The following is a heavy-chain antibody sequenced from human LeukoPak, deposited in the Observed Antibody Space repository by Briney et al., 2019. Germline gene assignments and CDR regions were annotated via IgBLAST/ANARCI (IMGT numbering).Heavy chain of an antibody. CDR2: ISGSGPTT. Sequence: GRSLRLSCAASGFTFNNYAMSWVRQAPGKGLEWVSVISGSGPTTYYADSVKGRFTISRDNSKNTLYLQMNSLRAEDTAVYYCARGEWDLRDWGQGTLVIVSS. D-gene: IGHD1-26*01. V-gene: IGHV3-23*01. CDR1: GFTFNNYA. CDR3: ARGEWDLRD. J-gene: IGHJ4*02.